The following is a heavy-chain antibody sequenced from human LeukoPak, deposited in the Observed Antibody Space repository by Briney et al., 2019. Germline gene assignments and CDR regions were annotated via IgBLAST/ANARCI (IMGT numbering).Heavy chain of an antibody. Sequence: PSETLSLTCTVSSGSINSYYWNWIRQPPGKGLEWIGRIYSSGSTNYSPSLKSRVTISVDTSKNQFSLKLSSVTAADTAVYYCASSGGNSVHYFDYWGQGTLVTVSS. D-gene: IGHD4-23*01. CDR1: SGSINSYY. CDR3: ASSGGNSVHYFDY. J-gene: IGHJ4*02. CDR2: IYSSGST. V-gene: IGHV4-59*01.